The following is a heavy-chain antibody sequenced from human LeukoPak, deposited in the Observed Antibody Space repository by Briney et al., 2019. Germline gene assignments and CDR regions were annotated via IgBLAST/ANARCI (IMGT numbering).Heavy chain of an antibody. CDR3: TTGFYDFWSGYGPFDY. D-gene: IGHD3-3*01. V-gene: IGHV3-15*01. CDR2: IKSKTDGGTT. Sequence: GGSLRLSCAASGFTFNNAWMSWVRQAPGKGLEWVGRIKSKTDGGTTDYAAPVKGRFTISRDDSKNTLYLQMSSLKTEDTAVYYCTTGFYDFWSGYGPFDYWGQGTLVTVSS. CDR1: GFTFNNAW. J-gene: IGHJ4*02.